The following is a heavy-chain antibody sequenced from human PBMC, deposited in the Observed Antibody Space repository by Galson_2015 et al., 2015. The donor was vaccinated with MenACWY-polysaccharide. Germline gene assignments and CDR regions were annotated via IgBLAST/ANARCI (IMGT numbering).Heavy chain of an antibody. J-gene: IGHJ2*01. CDR2: FPSSGSRP. CDR3: AKDRSSGTSWYYFDL. V-gene: IGHV3-23*01. D-gene: IGHD6-19*01. CDR1: GFTFSDYG. Sequence: SLRLSCAASGFTFSDYGMSWFRQAPGKGLEWVAGFPSSGSRPYYADSGRGRFSVSRDNSDNTLYLQMNSLRAEDTAMYYCAKDRSSGTSWYYFDLWGRGTLVTVSS.